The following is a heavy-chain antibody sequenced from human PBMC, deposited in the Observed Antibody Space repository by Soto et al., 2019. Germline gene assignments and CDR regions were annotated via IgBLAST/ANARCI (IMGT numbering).Heavy chain of an antibody. CDR2: IYYSGSF. D-gene: IGHD1-26*01. CDR3: TRAPVSGSYCYDF. CDR1: GGSTVNYY. J-gene: IGHJ4*02. Sequence: PSETLSLTCTVSGGSTVNYYWSWIRQSPGKGLEWIGHIYYSGSFNYNPSLESRVAISVDTSMNHFSLKLSSVTAADTAVYYCTRAPVSGSYCYDFWGQGTPVTVSS. V-gene: IGHV4-59*01.